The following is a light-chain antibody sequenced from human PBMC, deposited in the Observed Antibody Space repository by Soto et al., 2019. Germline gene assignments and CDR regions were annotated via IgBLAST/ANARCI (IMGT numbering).Light chain of an antibody. CDR3: SSYTRSTIYV. J-gene: IGLJ1*01. CDR1: SSDVGGYNH. V-gene: IGLV2-14*03. Sequence: QSGLTQPPSVSWSPGQSITISCTGTSSDVGGYNHVSWYQHYPGKAPKHIIYDVTNRPSGVSNRFSGSKSGNTASLTISGIQAEDEADYFCSSYTRSTIYVFGTGTKVTVL. CDR2: DVT.